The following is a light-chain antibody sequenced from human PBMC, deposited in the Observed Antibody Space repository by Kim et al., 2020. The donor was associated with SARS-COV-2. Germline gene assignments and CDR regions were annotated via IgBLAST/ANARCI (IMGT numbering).Light chain of an antibody. CDR2: ATS. V-gene: IGKV1-6*01. Sequence: AIQMTQSPSSLSASVGDRVTITCRASQGIRNDLGWYQQKPGRAPNLLIYATSTLQSGVPSRFSGSGSGTDFTLTISSLQPEEVATYSCLQDYDYPLTFGGGTKVYI. J-gene: IGKJ4*01. CDR3: LQDYDYPLT. CDR1: QGIRND.